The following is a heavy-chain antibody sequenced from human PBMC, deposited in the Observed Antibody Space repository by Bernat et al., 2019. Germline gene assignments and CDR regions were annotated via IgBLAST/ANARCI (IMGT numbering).Heavy chain of an antibody. CDR3: AKDGYSSGWYYY. D-gene: IGHD6-19*01. V-gene: IGHV3-23*01. CDR1: GSTFSSNA. J-gene: IGHJ4*02. CDR2: ISGSGGST. Sequence: EVQLLESGGGLVQPGGSLRPSCAASGSTFSSNARSWVRQAPGKGLEWVSAISGSGGSTYYADPVKGRFTISRDNSKNTRYLQMNSLRAEDTAVYYCAKDGYSSGWYYYWGQGTLVTVSS.